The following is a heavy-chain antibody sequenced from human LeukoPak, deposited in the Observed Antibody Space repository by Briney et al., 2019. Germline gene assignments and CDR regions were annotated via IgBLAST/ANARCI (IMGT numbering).Heavy chain of an antibody. CDR3: AKQWLVVI. Sequence: GGSLRLSCAASGFSFSDYAMNWVRQAPGKGLEWVSSLSETGDTTDYADSVKGRFTISRDNSKNTLSLQMNSLRPEDTAVYYCAKQWLVVIWGQGTLVTVSS. D-gene: IGHD6-19*01. CDR2: LSETGDTT. J-gene: IGHJ4*02. V-gene: IGHV3-23*01. CDR1: GFSFSDYA.